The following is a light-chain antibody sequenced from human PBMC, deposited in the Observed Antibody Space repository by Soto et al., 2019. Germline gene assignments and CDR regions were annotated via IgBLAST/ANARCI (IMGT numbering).Light chain of an antibody. CDR2: DSS. CDR1: QGISNW. J-gene: IGKJ5*01. CDR3: QQTDHFPHT. Sequence: DVQMTQSPSSVSASIGDTFTITCRASQGISNWLAWYQQKPGKAPNLLVYDSSNLQSGVPSRFSGSGSGTDFSLTISSLQPEDFATYYCQQTDHFPHTFGQGTRLEI. V-gene: IGKV1-12*01.